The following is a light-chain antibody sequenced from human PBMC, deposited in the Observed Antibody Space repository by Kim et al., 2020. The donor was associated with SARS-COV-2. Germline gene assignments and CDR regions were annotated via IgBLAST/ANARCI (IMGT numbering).Light chain of an antibody. CDR1: QSVNTY. CDR2: DAS. Sequence: EIVLTQSPATLSLSPGERATLSCRASQSVNTYLAWFQHKPGQAPRLLIYDASNRATGIPARFSGSGSGTDFTLTISSLEPEDFALYYCKQRSNWPLTFGGGNKVEIK. CDR3: KQRSNWPLT. V-gene: IGKV3-11*01. J-gene: IGKJ4*01.